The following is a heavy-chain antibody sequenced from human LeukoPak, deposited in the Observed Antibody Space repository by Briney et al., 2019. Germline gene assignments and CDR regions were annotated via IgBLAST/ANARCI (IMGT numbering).Heavy chain of an antibody. D-gene: IGHD5-12*01. Sequence: ASVKVSCKASGYTFTSYDINWVRQAPGQGLEWMGIINPSGGSTSYAQKFQGRVTMTRDMSTSTVYMELSSLRSEDTAVYYCALSGGYDSEALFDIWGQGTMVTVSS. CDR2: INPSGGST. V-gene: IGHV1-46*01. J-gene: IGHJ3*02. CDR3: ALSGGYDSEALFDI. CDR1: GYTFTSYD.